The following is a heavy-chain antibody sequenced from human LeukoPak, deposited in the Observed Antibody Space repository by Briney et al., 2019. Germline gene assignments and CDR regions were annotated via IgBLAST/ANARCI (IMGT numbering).Heavy chain of an antibody. V-gene: IGHV3-7*01. CDR3: ATSYDSSGNN. Sequence: VGSLRLSCAASGFTVSIFWMSWVRQAPGKGLEWVANIKQDGSAKYYVDSVKGRFTISRDNARNSLYLELNNLRAEDTAIYYCATSYDSSGNNWGQGTLVTVSS. CDR2: IKQDGSAK. D-gene: IGHD3-22*01. CDR1: GFTVSIFW. J-gene: IGHJ4*02.